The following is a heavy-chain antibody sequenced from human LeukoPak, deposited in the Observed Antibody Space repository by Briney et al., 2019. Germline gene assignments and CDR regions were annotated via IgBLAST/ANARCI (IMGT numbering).Heavy chain of an antibody. CDR3: ARSGWPYYFDS. CDR1: GFTLSNYW. V-gene: IGHV3-74*01. J-gene: IGHJ4*02. Sequence: PGGSLRLSCAASGFTLSNYWMHWVRQATGKGLVWVSRLHSDGPSTSYADSVRGRFTISRDNARNTLYLQMNTLRAEDTAVYYCARSGWPYYFDSWGQGTLVAVSS. D-gene: IGHD3-22*01. CDR2: LHSDGPST.